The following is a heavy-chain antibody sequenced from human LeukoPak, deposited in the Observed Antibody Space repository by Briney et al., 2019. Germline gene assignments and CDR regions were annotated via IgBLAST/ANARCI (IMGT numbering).Heavy chain of an antibody. D-gene: IGHD2-2*01. CDR1: GFTFYDYA. CDR2: ISWYGGST. Sequence: GGSLRLSCAASGFTFYDYAMHWVRQAPGKGLEWVSLISWYGGSTYYADSVKGRFTIYKDNSKNSLYLQMNSLRAEDTALYYCAKDIFIRGVVPAAKSIDYWGQGTLVTVSS. CDR3: AKDIFIRGVVPAAKSIDY. V-gene: IGHV3-43D*04. J-gene: IGHJ4*02.